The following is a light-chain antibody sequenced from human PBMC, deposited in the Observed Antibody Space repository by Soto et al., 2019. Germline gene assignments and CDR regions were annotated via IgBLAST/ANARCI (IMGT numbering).Light chain of an antibody. J-gene: IGLJ2*01. Sequence: QSVLTQPPSVSGAPGPRVPISCTGSSSNIGAGYDVHWYQQLPGTAPKLLIYSDNNRPSGVPDRFSGSKSGASASLAITGLQAEDEADYYCQSFDSRPHVVFGGGTKVTVL. CDR2: SDN. CDR3: QSFDSRPHVV. CDR1: SSNIGAGYD. V-gene: IGLV1-40*01.